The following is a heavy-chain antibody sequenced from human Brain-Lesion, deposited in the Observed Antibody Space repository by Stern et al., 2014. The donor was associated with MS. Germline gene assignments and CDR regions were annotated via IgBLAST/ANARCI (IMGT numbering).Heavy chain of an antibody. Sequence: QDQLGESGGGLVKPGGSLRLSCAASGLTFSNYYMSWVRQVPGQGLEWVSYIGSMGSPINYAESLQRRFTISTDNSANTLYMQLHSLRADGTAVYYCVAGMERWGQGTLVTVSS. CDR3: VAGMER. V-gene: IGHV3-11*01. CDR2: IGSMGSPI. D-gene: IGHD1-26*01. J-gene: IGHJ4*02. CDR1: GLTFSNYY.